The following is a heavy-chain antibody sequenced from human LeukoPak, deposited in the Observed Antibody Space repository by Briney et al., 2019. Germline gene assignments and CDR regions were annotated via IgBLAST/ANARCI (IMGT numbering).Heavy chain of an antibody. CDR2: IYSGGRT. CDR1: GFTVSSNY. CDR3: AKGVLQVD. V-gene: IGHV3-53*01. D-gene: IGHD5-24*01. Sequence: PGGSLRLSCAASGFTVSSNYMMWVRQAPGKGLEWVSVIYSGGRTYYADSVKGRFTISRDNSKSTLYLQMNSLSPEDTAVYYCAKGVLQVDWGLGTLVTVSS. J-gene: IGHJ4*02.